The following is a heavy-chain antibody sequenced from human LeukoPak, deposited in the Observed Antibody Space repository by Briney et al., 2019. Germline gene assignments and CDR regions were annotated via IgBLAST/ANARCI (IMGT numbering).Heavy chain of an antibody. CDR2: ISGSGGST. Sequence: GGSLRLSCAASGFTFSSYAMSWVRQAPGKGLEWVSAISGSGGSTYYADSVKGRFTISRDNSKNALYLQMNSLRAEDTAVYYCAKAIDYGDYYFDYWGQGTLVTVSS. CDR1: GFTFSSYA. CDR3: AKAIDYGDYYFDY. V-gene: IGHV3-23*01. D-gene: IGHD4-17*01. J-gene: IGHJ4*02.